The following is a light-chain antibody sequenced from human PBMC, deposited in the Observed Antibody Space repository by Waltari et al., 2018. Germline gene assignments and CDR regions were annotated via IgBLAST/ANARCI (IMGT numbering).Light chain of an antibody. CDR1: SSDVGGYNY. V-gene: IGLV2-14*01. J-gene: IGLJ2*01. CDR3: SSYTSSSTPVV. CDR2: DVS. Sequence: QSALTQPASVSGSPAQSITISCTGTSSDVGGYNYVSWYQQHPGNAPKLMIYDVSNRPSGVSNRFSGSKSGNTASLTISGLQAEDEADYYCSSYTSSSTPVVFGGGTKLTVL.